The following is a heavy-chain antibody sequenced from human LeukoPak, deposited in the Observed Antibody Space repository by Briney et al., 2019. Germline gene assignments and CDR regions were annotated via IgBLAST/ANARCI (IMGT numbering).Heavy chain of an antibody. CDR1: GYSFTSYW. CDR2: IHPGDSDT. V-gene: IGHV5-51*01. D-gene: IGHD2-21*02. J-gene: IGHJ4*02. Sequence: GESLKISCKGSGYSFTSYWIGWVRQMPGKGLEWMGIIHPGDSDTRYSPSFQGQVTISADKSISTAYLQWSSLKASDTAMYYCARPSSYCGGDCYPGHFDYWGQGTLVTVSS. CDR3: ARPSSYCGGDCYPGHFDY.